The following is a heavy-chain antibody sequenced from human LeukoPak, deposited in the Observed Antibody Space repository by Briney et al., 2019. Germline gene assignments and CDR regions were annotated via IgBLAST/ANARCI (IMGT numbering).Heavy chain of an antibody. Sequence: ASVKVSCKASGYTFTSYGISWVRQAPGQGLEWMGWINPNSGGTNYAQKFQGRVTMTRDTSISTAYMELSRLRSDDTAVYYCARSSLARRFDYWGQGTLVTVSS. V-gene: IGHV1-2*02. CDR2: INPNSGGT. CDR3: ARSSLARRFDY. CDR1: GYTFTSYG. D-gene: IGHD6-6*01. J-gene: IGHJ4*02.